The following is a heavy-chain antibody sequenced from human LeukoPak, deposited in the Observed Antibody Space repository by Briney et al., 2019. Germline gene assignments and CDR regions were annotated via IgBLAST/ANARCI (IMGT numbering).Heavy chain of an antibody. J-gene: IGHJ3*02. V-gene: IGHV3-72*01. Sequence: GGSLRLSCAASEFTLSDRYMEWVRQAPGKGLEWVGRVRKKANSYTTEYAASVKGRFTISGEESQNSVFLQMNSLKSDDTAVYFCARGQICGRACHVAFDIWGQGTMVTVSS. CDR1: EFTLSDRY. CDR2: VRKKANSYTT. CDR3: ARGQICGRACHVAFDI. D-gene: IGHD2-21*02.